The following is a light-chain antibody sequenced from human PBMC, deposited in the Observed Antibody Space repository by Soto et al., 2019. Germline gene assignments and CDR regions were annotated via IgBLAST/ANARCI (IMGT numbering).Light chain of an antibody. CDR1: QSVSSSF. J-gene: IGKJ5*01. CDR3: QQYYSSLAIT. CDR2: GAS. Sequence: PGERAPLSCRAIQSVSSSFLAWYQQKRGQPPRLLIYGASNRATGIPDRFSGSGSGTDFTLTITGVQAEDVAVYYCQQYYSSLAITFGQGTRLEIK. V-gene: IGKV3-20*01.